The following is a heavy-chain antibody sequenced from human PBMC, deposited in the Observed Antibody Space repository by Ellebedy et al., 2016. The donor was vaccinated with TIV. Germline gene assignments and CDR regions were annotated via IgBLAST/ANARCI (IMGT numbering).Heavy chain of an antibody. CDR2: ITPIFGTP. V-gene: IGHV1-69*06. Sequence: SVKVSCXASGGTFSTYTISWVRQAPGQGLEWMGGITPIFGTPSYAQKFQGRVTITADKSTSTAYMELSSLRSEDTAVYYCARDGYCSGGGCYLYYWGQGTLVTVSS. CDR1: GGTFSTYT. D-gene: IGHD2-15*01. J-gene: IGHJ4*02. CDR3: ARDGYCSGGGCYLYY.